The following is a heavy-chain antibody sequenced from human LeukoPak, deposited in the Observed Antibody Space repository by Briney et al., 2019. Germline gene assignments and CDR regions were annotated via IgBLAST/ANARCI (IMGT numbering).Heavy chain of an antibody. Sequence: SETLSLTCTVSGGSISSYYWSWIRQPAGKGLEWIGRIYTSGSTNYNPSLKSRVTMSVDTSQNQFSLRLSSVTAADTPIYYCARQIKATSYFYYYMDVWGKGTTVTVSS. CDR3: ARQIKATSYFYYYMDV. J-gene: IGHJ6*03. V-gene: IGHV4-4*07. CDR1: GGSISSYY. D-gene: IGHD1-26*01. CDR2: IYTSGST.